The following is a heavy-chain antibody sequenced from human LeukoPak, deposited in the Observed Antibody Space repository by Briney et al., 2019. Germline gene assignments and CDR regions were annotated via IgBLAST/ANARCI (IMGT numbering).Heavy chain of an antibody. J-gene: IGHJ4*02. CDR2: INHSGST. V-gene: IGHV4-34*01. CDR1: GGSFSGYY. Sequence: SETLSLTCAVYGGSFSGYYWSWIRHPPGKGLEWIGEINHSGSTNYNPSLKSRVTISVDTSKNQFSLKLSSVTAADTAVYYCASSAAGTSHWGQGTLVTVSS. CDR3: ASSAAGTSH. D-gene: IGHD6-13*01.